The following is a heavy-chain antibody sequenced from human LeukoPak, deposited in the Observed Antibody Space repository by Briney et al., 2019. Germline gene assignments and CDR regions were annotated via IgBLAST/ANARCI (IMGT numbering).Heavy chain of an antibody. J-gene: IGHJ5*02. V-gene: IGHV1-46*01. CDR1: GYTFTSYY. CDR3: ARDNSVGDNAWWFDP. CDR2: INPTGGST. D-gene: IGHD1-26*01. Sequence: ASVKISCKASGYTFTSYYMHWVRQAPGQGLEWMGLINPTGGSTGYAQKFQGRVTMTRDMSTSTDYMELSSLRSEDTAIYYCARDNSVGDNAWWFDPWGQGTLVTVSS.